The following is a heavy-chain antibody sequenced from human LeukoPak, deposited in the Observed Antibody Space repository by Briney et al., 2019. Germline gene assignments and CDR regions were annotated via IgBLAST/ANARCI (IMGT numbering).Heavy chain of an antibody. CDR2: IYYSGST. V-gene: IGHV4-39*01. Sequence: SETLSLTCTVSDNSISSSSYYWAWIRQPPGKGLEWIGSIYYSGSTYYNPSLKSRVTTSVDTSKNQFSLKLSSVTAADTAVYYCARQGDDGDFWGQGTLVTVSS. D-gene: IGHD1-1*01. CDR3: ARQGDDGDF. J-gene: IGHJ4*02. CDR1: DNSISSSSYY.